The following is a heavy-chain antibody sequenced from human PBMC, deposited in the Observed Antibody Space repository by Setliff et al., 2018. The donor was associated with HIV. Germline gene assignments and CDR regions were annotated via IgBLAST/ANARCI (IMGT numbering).Heavy chain of an antibody. D-gene: IGHD2-21*01. CDR2: IFYSGST. CDR3: AGSWIQFLSRILYCGGDCYSPFDS. CDR1: GASISSSSYH. Sequence: PSETLSLTCTVSGASISSSSYHWGWIRQPPGKELEWIGTIFYSGSTYYNPSLKSRVNMSVDTSKNHFSLSLTPVTAADTAVYYCAGSWIQFLSRILYCGGDCYSPFDSWGPGTLVTVSS. J-gene: IGHJ4*02. V-gene: IGHV4-39*01.